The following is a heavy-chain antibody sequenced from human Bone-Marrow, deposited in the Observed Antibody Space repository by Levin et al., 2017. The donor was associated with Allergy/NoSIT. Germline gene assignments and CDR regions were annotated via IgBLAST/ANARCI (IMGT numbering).Heavy chain of an antibody. CDR1: GYMFTKYW. D-gene: IGHD5-12*01. CDR2: IYPDDSDT. CDR3: AKSIYRGYENDAFDL. V-gene: IGHV5-51*01. Sequence: LGESLKISCKTSGYMFTKYWIAWVRQMPGKGLEWMGTIYPDDSDTRYRSTFEGLVDISVDKSTNTAYLQWTSLRMSDTGMYFCAKSIYRGYENDAFDLWGQGTMVTVSS. J-gene: IGHJ3*01.